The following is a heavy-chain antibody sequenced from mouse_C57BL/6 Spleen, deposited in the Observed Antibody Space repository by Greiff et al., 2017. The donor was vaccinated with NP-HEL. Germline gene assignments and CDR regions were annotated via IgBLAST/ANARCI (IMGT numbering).Heavy chain of an antibody. D-gene: IGHD1-2*01. CDR3: ARSGYYGPYFDY. CDR1: GYTFTDYN. V-gene: IGHV1-22*01. J-gene: IGHJ2*01. CDR2: INPNNGGT. Sequence: VQLKESGPELVKPGASVKMSCKASGYTFTDYNMHWVKQSHGKSLEWIGYINPNNGGTSYNQKFKGKATLTVNKSSSTAYMELRSLTSEDSAVYYCARSGYYGPYFDYWGQGTTLTVSS.